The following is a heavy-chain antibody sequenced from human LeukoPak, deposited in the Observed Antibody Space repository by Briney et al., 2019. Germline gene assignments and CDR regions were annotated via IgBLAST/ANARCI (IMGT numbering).Heavy chain of an antibody. J-gene: IGHJ4*02. CDR1: GGSISSYY. D-gene: IGHD4-17*01. CDR3: ARLDTVTHIDY. V-gene: IGHV4-59*08. CDR2: IYYSGST. Sequence: SETLSLTCTVSGGSISSYYWSWIRQPPGKGLEWIGYIYYSGSTNYNPSLKSRVTISVDTSKNQFSLKLSSVTAADTAVYYCARLDTVTHIDYWGQGTLVTVSS.